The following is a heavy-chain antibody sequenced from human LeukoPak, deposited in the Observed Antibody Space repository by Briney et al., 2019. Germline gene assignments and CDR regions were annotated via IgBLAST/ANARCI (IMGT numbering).Heavy chain of an antibody. Sequence: GASVKVSCKASGGIFSNYAITWVRQAPGQGLGWMGRIIPIFGATTYAQKFQGRVTITADMGSSTAYLELTGLTSEDTALYFCAKQGAVRQDYYMDVWGNGTTVIVSS. CDR2: IIPIFGAT. V-gene: IGHV1-69*06. CDR1: GGIFSNYA. D-gene: IGHD3-16*01. CDR3: AKQGAVRQDYYMDV. J-gene: IGHJ6*03.